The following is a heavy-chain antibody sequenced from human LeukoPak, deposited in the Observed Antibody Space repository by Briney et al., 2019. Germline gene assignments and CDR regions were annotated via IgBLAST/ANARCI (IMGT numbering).Heavy chain of an antibody. CDR1: VSSISSGNY. CDR3: TRDLASGVDP. V-gene: IGHV4-38-2*02. Sequence: SETLSLTCSVSVSSISSGNYWGWIRQSPGKGLEWIGSLHHVGSSHYNPSLESRVTISLDTSKNQFSLKMTSMTAADTGIYYCTRDLASGVDPWGQGILVTVSS. CDR2: LHHVGSS. J-gene: IGHJ5*02.